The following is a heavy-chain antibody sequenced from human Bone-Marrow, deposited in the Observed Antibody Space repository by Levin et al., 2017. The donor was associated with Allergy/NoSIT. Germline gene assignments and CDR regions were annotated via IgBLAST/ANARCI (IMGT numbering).Heavy chain of an antibody. CDR3: ARGKQLWFGPPVEL. Sequence: ASVKVSCKASGYTFSSYYIHWVRQAPGQGLEWMGWTNPDTGGTTYAQKFQGRVTMTRDTSIDTAFMDLNNLRHDDTAVYYCARGKQLWFGPPVELWGQGTLITVSS. J-gene: IGHJ4*02. CDR2: TNPDTGGT. V-gene: IGHV1-2*02. D-gene: IGHD3-10*01. CDR1: GYTFSSYY.